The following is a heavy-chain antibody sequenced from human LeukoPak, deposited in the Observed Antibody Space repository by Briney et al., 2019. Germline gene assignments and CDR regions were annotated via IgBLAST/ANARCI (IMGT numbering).Heavy chain of an antibody. Sequence: GGSLRLSCAAPGFTFDDYVMHWVRQAPGKGLEWVSGISWNSGSIGYADSVKGRFTISRDNAKNSLYLQMNSLRAEDTALYYCAKLASRYSGSYSDYWGQGTLVTVSS. CDR2: ISWNSGSI. CDR1: GFTFDDYV. V-gene: IGHV3-9*01. CDR3: AKLASRYSGSYSDY. D-gene: IGHD1-26*01. J-gene: IGHJ4*02.